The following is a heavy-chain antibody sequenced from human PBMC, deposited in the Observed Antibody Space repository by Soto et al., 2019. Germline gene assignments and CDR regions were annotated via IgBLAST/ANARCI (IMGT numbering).Heavy chain of an antibody. V-gene: IGHV3-64*02. CDR3: AREGYSYGPNAFDF. J-gene: IGHJ3*01. CDR2: ISSNGGST. Sequence: EVQLVESGKGLVQPGGSLRLSCAASGFTFSTYAMHWVRQAPGKGLEYVSGISSNGGSTYYADSVKGSFTISRDNSKITLYLQMGSMRDEEMAVYYCAREGYSYGPNAFDFWGQGIMVTVSS. CDR1: GFTFSTYA. D-gene: IGHD5-18*01.